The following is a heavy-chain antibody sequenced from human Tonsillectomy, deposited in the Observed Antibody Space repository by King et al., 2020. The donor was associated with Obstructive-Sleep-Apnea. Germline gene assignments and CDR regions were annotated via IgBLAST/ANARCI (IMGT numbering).Heavy chain of an antibody. CDR2: IYYSGST. J-gene: IGHJ4*02. D-gene: IGHD3-10*01. V-gene: IGHV4-31*03. CDR1: GGSISSGGYY. Sequence: MQLQESGPGLVKPSQTLSLTCSVSGGSISSGGYYWRWIRQHLGKGLEWIGYIYYSGSTFYNPSLESRVTISVDTSKNQFSLRLSSVTAADTAVYYCARARELGWGVNDYWGQGTLVTVSS. CDR3: ARARELGWGVNDY.